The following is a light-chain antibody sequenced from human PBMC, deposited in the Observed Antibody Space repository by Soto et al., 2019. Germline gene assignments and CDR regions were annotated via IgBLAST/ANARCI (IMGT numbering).Light chain of an antibody. CDR1: QNISNY. J-gene: IGKJ4*01. V-gene: IGKV1-39*01. CDR3: QQYYSYLLT. CDR2: AAS. Sequence: DMQMTQSPSSLSASVGDRVSITCRSSQNISNYLHWYQQRPGKAPKLLIYAASTLQSGVPSRFSGSGSGTDFTLTISCLQSEDFATYYCQQYYSYLLTFGGGTKVDIK.